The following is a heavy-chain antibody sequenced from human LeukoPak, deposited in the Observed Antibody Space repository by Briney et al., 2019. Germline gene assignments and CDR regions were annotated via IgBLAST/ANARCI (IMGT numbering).Heavy chain of an antibody. CDR2: FDPEDGET. Sequence: ASVKVSCKVSGYTLTELSMHWVRQAPGKGLEWMGGFDPEDGETIYAQKFQGRVTMTEDTSIDTAYMELSSLRSEDTAVYYCVTGFTTMAVDYFDYWGRGTLVTVSP. CDR1: GYTLTELS. V-gene: IGHV1-24*01. J-gene: IGHJ4*02. D-gene: IGHD5-18*01. CDR3: VTGFTTMAVDYFDY.